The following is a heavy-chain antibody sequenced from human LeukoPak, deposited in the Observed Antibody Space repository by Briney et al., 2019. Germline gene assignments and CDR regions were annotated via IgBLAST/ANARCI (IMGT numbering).Heavy chain of an antibody. J-gene: IGHJ4*02. CDR1: GFTFSNFG. V-gene: IGHV3-23*01. CDR2: ITSGVGIT. Sequence: QSGGSPRLSCAASGFTFSNFGMNWVRQAPGKGLEWVSIITSGVGITYYADSVKGRFTVSRDNSKSTLYLQMNSLRAEDTAVYYCAKGDYYDFDYWGQGTLVTVSS. D-gene: IGHD3-10*01. CDR3: AKGDYYDFDY.